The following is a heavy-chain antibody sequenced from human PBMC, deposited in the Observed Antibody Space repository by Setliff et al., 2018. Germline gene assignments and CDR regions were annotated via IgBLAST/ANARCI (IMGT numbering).Heavy chain of an antibody. V-gene: IGHV4-38-2*01. CDR1: GSAISSGHY. CDR2: FRPSGKT. Sequence: LSLTCAVSGSAISSGHYWGWIRQPPGKGLEWIGSFRPSGKTYYNPSLNSRVTISVDTSKKQFSLKVTSVTAADTAVYYCARMSGFQYMDVWGKGTTVTVSS. D-gene: IGHD3-3*01. J-gene: IGHJ6*03. CDR3: ARMSGFQYMDV.